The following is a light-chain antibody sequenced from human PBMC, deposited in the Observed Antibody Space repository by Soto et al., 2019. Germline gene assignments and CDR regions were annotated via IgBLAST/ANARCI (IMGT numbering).Light chain of an antibody. CDR2: KAS. CDR1: QSISSW. Sequence: DIQMTQSPYTLSASVGDRVTITCRASQSISSWLAWYQQKPGKAPKLLIYKASSLESGVQSRFSGSGSGTEFTLTISSLQADDFATYYCQQYNSYWTFGQGTKVEIK. CDR3: QQYNSYWT. J-gene: IGKJ1*01. V-gene: IGKV1-5*03.